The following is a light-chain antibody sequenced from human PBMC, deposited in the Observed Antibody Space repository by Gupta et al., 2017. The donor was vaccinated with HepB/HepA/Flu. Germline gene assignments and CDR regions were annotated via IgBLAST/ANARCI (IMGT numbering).Light chain of an antibody. CDR1: SSDVGGY. CDR3: SSYTSSSTYV. Sequence: QSALTQPASVSGSPGQSSTISCTGTSSDVGGYVSLYQHHPGKPHNLMIYDVSNRTSGVSNRFSGSKSGNTASLTIAGRQEEDEDDYYCSSYTSSSTYVFGTGTKVTVL. J-gene: IGLJ1*01. V-gene: IGLV2-14*03. CDR2: DVS.